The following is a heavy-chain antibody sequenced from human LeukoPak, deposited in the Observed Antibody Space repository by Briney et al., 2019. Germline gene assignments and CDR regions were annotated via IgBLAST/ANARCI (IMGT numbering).Heavy chain of an antibody. D-gene: IGHD6-19*01. V-gene: IGHV3-23*01. CDR3: AKDLSGSGWYLYFDY. CDR1: GFTFSSYA. J-gene: IGHJ4*02. CDR2: ISGSGGST. Sequence: GGSLRLSCAASGFTFSSYAMSWVRQAPGKGLEWVSAISGSGGSTYYADSVKGRFTISRDNSKNTLYLQVNSLRAEDTAVYYCAKDLSGSGWYLYFDYWGQGTLVTVSS.